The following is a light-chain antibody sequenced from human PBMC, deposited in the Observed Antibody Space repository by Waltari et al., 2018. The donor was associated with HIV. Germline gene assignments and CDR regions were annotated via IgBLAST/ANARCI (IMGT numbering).Light chain of an antibody. V-gene: IGLV2-8*01. CDR3: SSYAGSKTLGV. CDR1: SSDVGGYNY. J-gene: IGLJ3*02. CDR2: EVY. Sequence: QSVLPQPPSASGSPGQSVTISCTGTSSDVGGYNYVCWYQLRPGKAPKLIIYEVYKRPAGVPARFSGSKSGNTASLTVSGLQAEDEADYYCSSYAGSKTLGVFGGGTRLTVL.